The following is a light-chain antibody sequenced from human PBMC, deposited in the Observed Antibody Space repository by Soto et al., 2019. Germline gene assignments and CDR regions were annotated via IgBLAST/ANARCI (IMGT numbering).Light chain of an antibody. CDR1: QSVSSS. J-gene: IGKJ1*01. V-gene: IGKV3-15*01. Sequence: EIVMTQSPATLSVSPGERATLSCRASQSVSSSLAWYQQKPGQAPRLLIYGASTRATGIPARFSGSGSGTGFTLTISSLQSEDFAVHYCQQYNNWPPWTFGQGTKVEIK. CDR3: QQYNNWPPWT. CDR2: GAS.